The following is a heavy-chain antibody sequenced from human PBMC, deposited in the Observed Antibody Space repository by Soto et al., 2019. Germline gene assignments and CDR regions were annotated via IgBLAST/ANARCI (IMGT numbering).Heavy chain of an antibody. Sequence: VELRESGPGLVRPSQTLSLACKVSGDSISTSFFYWGCVRQIPGKGLEWIGYIYKSGSTYYNPSLQSRVRMAVDSSKNQFSLSLSPVTAADTAVYYCARDSGDVSGVGFDYWGPGTLVTVSS. CDR3: ARDSGDVSGVGFDY. J-gene: IGHJ4*02. V-gene: IGHV4-31*03. D-gene: IGHD3-3*01. CDR2: IYKSGST. CDR1: GDSISTSFFY.